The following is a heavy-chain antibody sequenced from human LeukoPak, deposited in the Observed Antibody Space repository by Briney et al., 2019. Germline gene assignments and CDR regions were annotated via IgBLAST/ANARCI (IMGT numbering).Heavy chain of an antibody. CDR3: ARAVAMTGAFRDNWFDP. CDR1: GYSFTGHY. J-gene: IGHJ5*02. Sequence: GASVKVSCKASGYSFTGHYMHWVRQAPGQGLEWMGWINPKSGGTNYAQKFQGRVTMARDTSISTAYMDMSSLRSDDTAVYYCARAVAMTGAFRDNWFDPWGQGTLVTVSS. CDR2: INPKSGGT. V-gene: IGHV1-2*02. D-gene: IGHD6-19*01.